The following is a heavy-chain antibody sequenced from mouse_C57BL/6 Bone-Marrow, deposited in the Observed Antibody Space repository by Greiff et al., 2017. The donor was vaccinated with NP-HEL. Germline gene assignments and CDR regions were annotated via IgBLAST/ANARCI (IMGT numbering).Heavy chain of an antibody. J-gene: IGHJ3*01. V-gene: IGHV2-2*01. CDR2: IWSGGST. CDR3: ARGRLTGPAY. CDR1: GFSLTSSG. Sequence: VQLQQSGPGLVQPSQSLSITCTVSGFSLTSSGVHWVRQSPGKGLEWLGVIWSGGSTDYNAAFISRLSISKDNSKSQVFFKMNSLQADDTAIYYCARGRLTGPAYWGQGTLVTVSA. D-gene: IGHD4-1*01.